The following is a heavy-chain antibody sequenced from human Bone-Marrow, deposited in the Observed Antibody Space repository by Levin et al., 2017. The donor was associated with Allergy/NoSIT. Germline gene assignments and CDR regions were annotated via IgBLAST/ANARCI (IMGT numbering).Heavy chain of an antibody. CDR3: ARDEGDDTRGYYFDY. CDR2: SWFDGTEG. Sequence: GGSLRLSCATSGFTFNGYVIHWVRQAPGKGLEWVALSWFDGTEGYYADSVKGRFTISRDISKNTLYLQMNNLRAEDTALYYCARDEGDDTRGYYFDYWGQGTLVTVSS. V-gene: IGHV3-33*08. CDR1: GFTFNGYV. J-gene: IGHJ4*02. D-gene: IGHD3-22*01.